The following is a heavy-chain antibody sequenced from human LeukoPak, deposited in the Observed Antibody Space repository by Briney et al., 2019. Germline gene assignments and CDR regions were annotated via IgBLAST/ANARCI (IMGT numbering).Heavy chain of an antibody. CDR2: IDTSGRYV. Sequence: GGSLRLSCAASGFTSSNYGMNWVRQAPGKGLEWVSFIDTSGRYVYYGDSVKGRFTISRDNVKNLLFLQMNGLRAEDTALYYCARGRSITLLRGVAMSDGFDIWGQGAMVAVSS. CDR1: GFTSSNYG. V-gene: IGHV3-21*06. CDR3: ARGRSITLLRGVAMSDGFDI. D-gene: IGHD3-10*01. J-gene: IGHJ3*02.